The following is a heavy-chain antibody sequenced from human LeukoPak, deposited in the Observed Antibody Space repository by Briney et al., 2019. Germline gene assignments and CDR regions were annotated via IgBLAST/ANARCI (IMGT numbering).Heavy chain of an antibody. CDR1: GFSFSSYS. J-gene: IGHJ4*02. V-gene: IGHV3-48*02. Sequence: GGSLRLSCAASGFSFSSYSMNWVRQAPGKEPEWISYISITGETIYYADSVTGRFTFSRDNVQRSIYLEMSSLRDDDTAVYYCARSAPGFDYWGRGTLVNVSS. CDR3: ARSAPGFDY. CDR2: ISITGETI.